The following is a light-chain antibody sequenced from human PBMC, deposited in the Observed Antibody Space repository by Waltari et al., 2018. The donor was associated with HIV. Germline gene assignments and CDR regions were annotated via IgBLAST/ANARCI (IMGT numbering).Light chain of an antibody. J-gene: IGKJ2*01. Sequence: DIVMTQSPDSLGVSLGERATINCKFSQNILFSSNNKNYLAWYQQKPGQPPKLLIYWASTRESGVPDRFSGSASGTNFTLAISSFQTEDVAVYYCQQYHSIPFTFGQGTKL. V-gene: IGKV4-1*01. CDR2: WAS. CDR1: QNILFSSNNKNY. CDR3: QQYHSIPFT.